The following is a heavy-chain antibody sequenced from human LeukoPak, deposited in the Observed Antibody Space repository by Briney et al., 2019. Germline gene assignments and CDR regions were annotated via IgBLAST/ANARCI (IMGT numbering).Heavy chain of an antibody. V-gene: IGHV4-31*03. J-gene: IGHJ4*02. D-gene: IGHD3-22*01. CDR1: GGSISSGGYY. CDR2: IYDSGST. CDR3: ARLSKQSYYDRSGYFEF. Sequence: SQTLSLTCTVSGGSISSGGYYRSWIRQHPGKGLEWIGYIYDSGSTYYNPSLKSRVTISVDTSKNQFSLKLSSVTAADTAVYYCARLSKQSYYDRSGYFEFWGQGTLVTVSS.